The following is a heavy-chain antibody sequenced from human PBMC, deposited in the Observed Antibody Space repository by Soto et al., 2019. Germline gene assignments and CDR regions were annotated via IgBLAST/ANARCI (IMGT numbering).Heavy chain of an antibody. CDR3: AKALPSITMIVVVGDLGFDY. Sequence: PGGSLRLSCAASGFTFSSNAIHWVRQAPGKGLEWVAVISDDGSTYYADSVKGRFTISRDTSKNTLYLQMNSLRAEDTAVYYCAKALPSITMIVVVGDLGFDYWGQGTLVTV. CDR1: GFTFSSNA. CDR2: ISDDGST. D-gene: IGHD3-22*01. V-gene: IGHV3-30-3*01. J-gene: IGHJ4*02.